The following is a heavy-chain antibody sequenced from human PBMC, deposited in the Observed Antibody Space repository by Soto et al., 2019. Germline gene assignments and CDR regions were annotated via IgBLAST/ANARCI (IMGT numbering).Heavy chain of an antibody. V-gene: IGHV1-18*01. Sequence: QVHLVQSGAEVEKPGASVKVSCKASGYTFTDYGISWVRQAPGQGLQWMGWITAFNGNTKYAQQFQGRVTMTTDTSSSTAYMGLRSLESDDTAVYYCARISQSDFWSGYYYFFDYWGPGGLVTVSS. CDR3: ARISQSDFWSGYYYFFDY. CDR1: GYTFTDYG. CDR2: ITAFNGNT. J-gene: IGHJ4*02. D-gene: IGHD3-3*01.